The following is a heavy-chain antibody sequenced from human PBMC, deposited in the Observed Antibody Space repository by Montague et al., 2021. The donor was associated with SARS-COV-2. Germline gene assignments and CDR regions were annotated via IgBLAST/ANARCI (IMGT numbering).Heavy chain of an antibody. CDR1: GFSLNTSGMC. D-gene: IGHD4-17*01. J-gene: IGHJ4*02. Sequence: PALVKPTQTLTLTCTFSGFSLNTSGMCVSWIRQPPGKALEWLALIDWDEDQYYSPSLKSRLTITKDTSKNQVVLTMTNMDPVDTATYYCVHSYADYLFDYWGQGTLVSVSS. CDR2: IDWDEDQ. V-gene: IGHV2-70*12. CDR3: VHSYADYLFDY.